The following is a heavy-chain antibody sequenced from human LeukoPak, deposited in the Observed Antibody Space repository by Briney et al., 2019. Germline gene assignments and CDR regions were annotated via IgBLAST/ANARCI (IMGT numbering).Heavy chain of an antibody. CDR3: AKESSIAVAGLPGFDY. D-gene: IGHD6-19*01. J-gene: IGHJ4*02. V-gene: IGHV3-23*01. Sequence: GGSLRLSCAASGFTFSSFAMSWVRQAPGKGLEWVSANSGSGGSTYYADSVKGRFTISRDNSKNTLYLQMNSLRADDTAVYYCAKESSIAVAGLPGFDYWGQGTLVTVSS. CDR2: NSGSGGST. CDR1: GFTFSSFA.